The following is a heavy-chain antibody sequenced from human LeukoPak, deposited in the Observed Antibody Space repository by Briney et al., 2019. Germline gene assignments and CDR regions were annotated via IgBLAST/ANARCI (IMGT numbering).Heavy chain of an antibody. CDR1: GFTFSSYA. D-gene: IGHD3-9*01. V-gene: IGHV3-23*01. CDR3: AKSYNGYFVWPRGDAFDI. Sequence: GGSLRLSCAASGFTFSSYAMSWVRQAPGKGLEWVSAISGSGGSTYYADSVKGRFTISRDNSKNTLYLQMNSLRAEDTAVYYCAKSYNGYFVWPRGDAFDIWGQGTMVTVSS. CDR2: ISGSGGST. J-gene: IGHJ3*02.